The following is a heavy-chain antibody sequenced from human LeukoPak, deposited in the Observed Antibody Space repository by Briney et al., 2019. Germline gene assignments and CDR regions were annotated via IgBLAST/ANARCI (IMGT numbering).Heavy chain of an antibody. CDR2: ISSSSSYI. CDR1: GFTFSSYA. V-gene: IGHV3-21*04. CDR3: ARDKIEGPSNFDN. J-gene: IGHJ4*02. D-gene: IGHD2/OR15-2a*01. Sequence: GGSLRLSCAASGFTFSSYAMHWVRQAPGKGLEWVSSISSSSSYIYYADSVKGRFTISRDNAKNSLYLQMNSLRAEDTAIYYCARDKIEGPSNFDNWGQGTLVIVSS.